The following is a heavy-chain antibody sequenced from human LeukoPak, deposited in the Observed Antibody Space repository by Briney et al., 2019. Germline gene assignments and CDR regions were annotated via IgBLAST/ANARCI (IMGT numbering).Heavy chain of an antibody. CDR2: ISYDGSNK. D-gene: IGHD3-22*01. CDR1: GFTFSSYG. CDR3: AKDRHAILGTMIVDAFDI. J-gene: IGHJ3*02. V-gene: IGHV3-30*18. Sequence: GGSLRLSCAASGFTFSSYGMHWVRQAPGKGLEWVAVISYDGSNKYYADSVKGRFTISRDNSKNTLYLQMNSLRAEDTAVYYCAKDRHAILGTMIVDAFDIWGQGTMVTVSS.